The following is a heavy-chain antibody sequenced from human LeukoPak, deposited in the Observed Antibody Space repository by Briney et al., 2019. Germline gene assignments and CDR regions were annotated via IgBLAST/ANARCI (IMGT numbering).Heavy chain of an antibody. CDR3: TRGLAQLELDGFDY. V-gene: IGHV3-49*03. CDR1: GFTFGDYA. Sequence: GRSLRLSCTASGFTFGDYAMSWFRQAPGKGLEWVGFIRSKAYGGTTEYAASVKGRFTISRDDSKSIAYLQMNSLKTEDTAVYHCTRGLAQLELDGFDYWGQGTLVTVSS. J-gene: IGHJ4*02. CDR2: IRSKAYGGTT. D-gene: IGHD1-1*01.